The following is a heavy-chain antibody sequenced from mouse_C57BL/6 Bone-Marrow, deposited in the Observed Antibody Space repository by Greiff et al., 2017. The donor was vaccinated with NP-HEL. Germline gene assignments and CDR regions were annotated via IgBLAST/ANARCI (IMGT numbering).Heavy chain of an antibody. CDR3: AREEYYGSSYKGFDY. Sequence: VQLQQPGAELVRPGTSVKLSCKASGYTFTSYWMHWVKQRPGQGLEWIGVIDPSDSYTNYNQKFKGKATLTVDTSSSTAYMQLSSLTSEDSAVYYCAREEYYGSSYKGFDYWGQGTTLTVSS. D-gene: IGHD1-1*01. V-gene: IGHV1-59*01. J-gene: IGHJ2*01. CDR2: IDPSDSYT. CDR1: GYTFTSYW.